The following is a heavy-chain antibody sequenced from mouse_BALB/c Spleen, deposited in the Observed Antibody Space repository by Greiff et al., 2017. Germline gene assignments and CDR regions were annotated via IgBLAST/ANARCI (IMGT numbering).Heavy chain of an antibody. J-gene: IGHJ3*01. CDR2: IYPGSGST. CDR1: GYTFTSYW. CDR3: TRFFDGYSWFAY. D-gene: IGHD2-3*01. V-gene: IGHV1S22*01. Sequence: QQPGSELVRPGASVKLSCKASGYTFTSYWMHWVKQRPGQGLEWIGNIYPGSGSTNYDEKFKSKATLTVDTSSSTAYMQLSSLTSEDSAVYYCTRFFDGYSWFAYWGQGTLVTVSA.